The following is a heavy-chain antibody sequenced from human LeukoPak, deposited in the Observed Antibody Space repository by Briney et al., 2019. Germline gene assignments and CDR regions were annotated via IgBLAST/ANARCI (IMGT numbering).Heavy chain of an antibody. V-gene: IGHV3-48*01. Sequence: PGGSLRLSCAASGFTVSSNYMSWVRQAPGKGLEWVSYISSSSSTIYYADSVKGRFTISRDNAKNSLYLQMNSLRAEDTAVYYCARDQDSGSYEDWGQGTLVTVSS. D-gene: IGHD1-26*01. J-gene: IGHJ4*02. CDR2: ISSSSSTI. CDR1: GFTVSSNY. CDR3: ARDQDSGSYED.